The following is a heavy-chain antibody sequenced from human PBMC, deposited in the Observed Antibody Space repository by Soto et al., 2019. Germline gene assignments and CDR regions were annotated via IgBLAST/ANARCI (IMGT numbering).Heavy chain of an antibody. CDR2: LIPIFGTA. D-gene: IGHD5-18*01. V-gene: IGHV1-69*13. CDR3: ARAKRGYSYGYSPGAFDI. Sequence: SVKVSCKASGGTFSSYAISWVRQAPGQGLEWMGGLIPIFGTANYAQQFQGRVTITADESTSTAYMELSSLRSEDTAVYYCARAKRGYSYGYSPGAFDIWGQGTMVTVSS. CDR1: GGTFSSYA. J-gene: IGHJ3*02.